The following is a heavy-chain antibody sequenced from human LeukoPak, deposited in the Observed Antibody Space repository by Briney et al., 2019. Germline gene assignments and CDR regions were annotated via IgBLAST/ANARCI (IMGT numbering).Heavy chain of an antibody. J-gene: IGHJ5*02. CDR1: GDSISSNSW. V-gene: IGHV4-4*02. D-gene: IGHD1-1*01. CDR2: IYHSGTT. Sequence: SETLSLTCTVSGDSISSNSWWGWVRQSPGKGLEWIGEIYHSGTTNYNPSLKSRVTISVDRSKSQFSLKLSSVTAADTALYYCARELSPIDNLFDPWGQGTLVIVSS. CDR3: ARELSPIDNLFDP.